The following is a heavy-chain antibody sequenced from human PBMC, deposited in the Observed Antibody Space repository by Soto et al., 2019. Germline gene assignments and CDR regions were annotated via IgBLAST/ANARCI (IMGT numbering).Heavy chain of an antibody. Sequence: QLLESGGGLVQPGGSLRLSCGASGFAFDTFAMSWLRQAPGKGLEWISTIVRSGDTTYYADSVKGRFTISRDNSNKTLYLQMNSLRAEDTAIFSCAKRGFGGRHLDYWGQGIVVTVSS. J-gene: IGHJ4*02. D-gene: IGHD3-10*01. CDR3: AKRGFGGRHLDY. V-gene: IGHV3-23*01. CDR1: GFAFDTFA. CDR2: IVRSGDTT.